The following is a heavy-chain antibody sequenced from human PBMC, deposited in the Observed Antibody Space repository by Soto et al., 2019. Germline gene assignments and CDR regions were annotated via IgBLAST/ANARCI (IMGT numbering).Heavy chain of an antibody. V-gene: IGHV1-69*13. CDR3: ARGPPRYRRRLDYYYYGMDV. D-gene: IGHD6-19*01. J-gene: IGHJ6*02. CDR1: GGTFSSYA. CDR2: IIPIFGTA. Sequence: SVKVSCKASGGTFSSYAISWVRQAPGQGLEWMGGIIPIFGTANYAQKFQGRVTITAAESTSTAYMELSSLRSEDTAVYYCARGPPRYRRRLDYYYYGMDVWGQGTTVTVSS.